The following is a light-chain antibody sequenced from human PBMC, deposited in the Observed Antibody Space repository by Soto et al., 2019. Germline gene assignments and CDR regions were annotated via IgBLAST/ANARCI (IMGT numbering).Light chain of an antibody. CDR2: DIS. CDR3: QQYGNSPWT. CDR1: QSVSSNY. Sequence: EIVLTQSPGTLSLSPGERATLSCRASQSVSSNYLAWYQQKPGQAPRLLIYDISSRATGIPDRFSGSGSVTDFTLTISRLEPEDFVVYYCQQYGNSPWTFGQGTKVDI. V-gene: IGKV3-20*01. J-gene: IGKJ1*01.